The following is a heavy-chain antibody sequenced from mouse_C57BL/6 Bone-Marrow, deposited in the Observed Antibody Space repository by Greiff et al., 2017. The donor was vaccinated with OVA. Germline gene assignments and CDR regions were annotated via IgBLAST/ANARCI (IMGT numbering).Heavy chain of an antibody. CDR2: IDPENGDT. J-gene: IGHJ2*01. V-gene: IGHV14-4*01. CDR1: GFNIKDDY. CDR3: TTYRY. Sequence: EVKLVESGAELVRPGASVKLSCTASGFNIKDDYMHWVKERPEQGLEWIGWIDPENGDTEYASKFQGKATITADTSSKTVYLHLSSLTSEDTAVYYCTTYRYWGQGTTLTVS.